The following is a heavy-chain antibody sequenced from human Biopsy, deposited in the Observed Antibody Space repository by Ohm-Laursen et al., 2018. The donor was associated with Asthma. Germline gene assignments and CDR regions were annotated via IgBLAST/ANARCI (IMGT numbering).Heavy chain of an antibody. D-gene: IGHD4-17*01. CDR3: AREVSTVDYGYYYFAIDV. V-gene: IGHV1-69*13. CDR1: GGTLSRYA. J-gene: IGHJ6*02. Sequence: ASVKASRKLSGGTLSRYAISWVRQAPGQGLGWLGGVVPIFGTSNYTQKFQCRVTFTADESTSTSYMELSSLRSEDSAVYYCAREVSTVDYGYYYFAIDVWGQGTTVTVSS. CDR2: VVPIFGTS.